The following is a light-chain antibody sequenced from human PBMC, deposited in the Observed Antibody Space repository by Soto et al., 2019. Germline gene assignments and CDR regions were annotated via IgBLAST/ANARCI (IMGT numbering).Light chain of an antibody. J-gene: IGKJ1*01. CDR1: QSIRSTD. CDR3: QQYGNSPLT. V-gene: IGKV3-20*01. CDR2: GGS. Sequence: IVLCQSPSTQSFSPGEGATLSRRASQSIRSTDLAWYQQKPGQAPRLLIDGGSSRAAGIPDRFTGSGSGTDFTLTISRLEPEDSAVYYCQQYGNSPLTFGQGTKVDIK.